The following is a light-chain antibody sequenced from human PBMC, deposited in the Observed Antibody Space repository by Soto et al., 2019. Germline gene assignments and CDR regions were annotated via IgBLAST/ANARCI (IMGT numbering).Light chain of an antibody. J-gene: IGKJ1*01. CDR1: QSISSW. CDR2: DAS. CDR3: QHRGT. Sequence: DIQMTQSPSTLSASVGDRVTITCRASQSISSWLAWYQQKPGKAPKLLIYDASSLESGVPSRFCGRGSGTEFTLTSSSLQPDDFATYYCQHRGTFGQGTKVEIK. V-gene: IGKV1-5*01.